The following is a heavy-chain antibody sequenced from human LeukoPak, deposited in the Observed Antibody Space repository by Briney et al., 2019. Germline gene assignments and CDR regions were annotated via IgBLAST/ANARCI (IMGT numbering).Heavy chain of an antibody. J-gene: IGHJ6*03. D-gene: IGHD4-23*01. CDR3: ARAFGGNSAWYYYYMDV. CDR2: IYYSGST. Sequence: SETLSLTCTVSGASISSYYWSWIRQPPGKGLEWIGYIYYSGSTNYNPSLKSRVTISVDTSKNQFSLKLSSVTAADTAVYYCARAFGGNSAWYYYYMDVWGKGTTVTVSS. CDR1: GASISSYY. V-gene: IGHV4-59*01.